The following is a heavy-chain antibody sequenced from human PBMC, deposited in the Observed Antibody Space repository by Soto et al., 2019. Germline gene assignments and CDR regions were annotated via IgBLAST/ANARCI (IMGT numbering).Heavy chain of an antibody. CDR2: ISYDGRNK. CDR1: GFTFSSYG. CDR3: AKADYIGYYFDY. V-gene: IGHV3-30*18. D-gene: IGHD4-4*01. J-gene: IGHJ4*02. Sequence: QVQLVESGGGVVQPGRSLRLSCAASGFTFSSYGMHVVRQAPCKGLEWVAVISYDGRNKDYADAVMGRFTISRDNSKNTLDLQMNSLKAEDTAVYYCAKADYIGYYFDYWGQGTLVTVSS.